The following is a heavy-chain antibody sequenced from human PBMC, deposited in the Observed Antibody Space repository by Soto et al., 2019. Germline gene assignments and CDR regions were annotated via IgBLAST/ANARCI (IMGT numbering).Heavy chain of an antibody. J-gene: IGHJ6*02. V-gene: IGHV3-30-3*01. Sequence: GGSLRLSCAASGFTFSSYAMHWVRQAPGKGLEWVAAISYDGSNKYYADSVKGRFTISRDNSKNTLYLQMNSLRAEDTAVYYCARDLHPHDYYGMDVSGQGTTVTVSS. CDR1: GFTFSSYA. CDR3: ARDLHPHDYYGMDV. CDR2: ISYDGSNK.